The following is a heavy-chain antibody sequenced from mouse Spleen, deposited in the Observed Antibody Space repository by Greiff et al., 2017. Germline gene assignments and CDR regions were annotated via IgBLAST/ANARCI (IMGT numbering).Heavy chain of an antibody. J-gene: IGHJ1*03. V-gene: IGHV1-5*01. Sequence: VQLQQSGTVLARPGASVKMSCKTSGYTFTSYWMHWVKQRPGQGLEWIGAIYPGNSDTSYNQKFKGKAKLTAVTSASTAYMELSSLTNEDSAVYYCTRPYGSSYWYFGVWGTGTTVTVSS. CDR3: TRPYGSSYWYFGV. D-gene: IGHD1-1*01. CDR2: IYPGNSDT. CDR1: GYTFTSYW.